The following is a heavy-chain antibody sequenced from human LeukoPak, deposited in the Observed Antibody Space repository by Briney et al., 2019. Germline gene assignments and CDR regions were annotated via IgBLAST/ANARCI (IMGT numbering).Heavy chain of an antibody. CDR3: ARESIVGATTRFDY. CDR2: IYTSGST. Sequence: SQTLSLTCSVSGGSISSGSYYWSWIRQPARKGLEWIGRIYTSGSTNYNPSLKSRVTISVDTSKNQFSLKLSSVTAADTAVYYCARESIVGATTRFDYWGQGTLVTVSS. D-gene: IGHD1-26*01. CDR1: GGSISSGSYY. J-gene: IGHJ4*02. V-gene: IGHV4-61*02.